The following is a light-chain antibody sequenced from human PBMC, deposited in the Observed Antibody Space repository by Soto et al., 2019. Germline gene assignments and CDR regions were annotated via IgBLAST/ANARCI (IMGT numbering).Light chain of an antibody. CDR2: DVD. CDR1: SRDLGTYNY. CDR3: CSYGGTYYV. V-gene: IGLV2-11*01. Sequence: QSALTQPRSVSGSPGQTVTMSCTGTSRDLGTYNYVSWYQQHPGKVPKVIIYDVDKRPSGVPDRFSGSKSGYTASLTISGLQAEDEADYYCCSYGGTYYVFGTGTKLTVL. J-gene: IGLJ1*01.